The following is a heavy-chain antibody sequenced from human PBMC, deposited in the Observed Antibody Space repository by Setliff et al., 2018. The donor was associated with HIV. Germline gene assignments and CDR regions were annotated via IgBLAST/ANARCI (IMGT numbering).Heavy chain of an antibody. CDR2: IYFSGST. D-gene: IGHD3-9*01. Sequence: SETLSLTCAVSGVSISSSSYFWGWLRRPPGTGLDWIGSIYFSGSTYYNPSLESRVTISMDTSKNQFSLKLTSGTAADTAVYYCARHPRHYNILTGYRYYYMEVWGKGTTVTVSS. CDR1: GVSISSSSYF. CDR3: ARHPRHYNILTGYRYYYMEV. J-gene: IGHJ6*03. V-gene: IGHV4-39*01.